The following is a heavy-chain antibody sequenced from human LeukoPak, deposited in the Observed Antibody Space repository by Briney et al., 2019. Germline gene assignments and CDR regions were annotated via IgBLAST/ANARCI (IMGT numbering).Heavy chain of an antibody. V-gene: IGHV4-59*01. J-gene: IGHJ4*02. Sequence: SETLSLTCTVSGDSIGSYSWNWIRKPQGKGLEWIGYVYHTGSTNYNPSLKSRVTISVDTSKNQFSLKLSSVTAADTAVYYCARDGAGPRHDYVDYIFGYWGQGALVSVSA. CDR1: GDSIGSYS. CDR2: VYHTGST. CDR3: ARDGAGPRHDYVDYIFGY. D-gene: IGHD4-17*01.